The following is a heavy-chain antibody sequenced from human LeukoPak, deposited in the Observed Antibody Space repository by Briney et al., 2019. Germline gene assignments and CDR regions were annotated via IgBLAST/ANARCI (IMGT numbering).Heavy chain of an antibody. J-gene: IGHJ5*02. Sequence: GGSLRLSCAASGFTLSSSWMAWVRQAPGKGLEWLAHISQDGKTKNYVNSSKGRFTISRNNAKNSLYLQMSSLRDEETAVYYCVREVRGSRGGDLWGQGTLVTVSS. V-gene: IGHV3-7*01. CDR1: GFTLSSSW. CDR2: ISQDGKTK. D-gene: IGHD3-10*01. CDR3: VREVRGSRGGDL.